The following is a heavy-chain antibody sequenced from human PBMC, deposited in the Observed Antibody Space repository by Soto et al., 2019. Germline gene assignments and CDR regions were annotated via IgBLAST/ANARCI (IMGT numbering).Heavy chain of an antibody. V-gene: IGHV3-48*02. CDR1: GFTFSSYS. J-gene: IGHJ4*02. CDR3: ARDPRYSGSYFDY. CDR2: ISSSSSTI. D-gene: IGHD1-26*01. Sequence: EVQLVESGGGLVQPGGSLRLSCAASGFTFSSYSMNWVRQAPGKGLEWVSYISSSSSTIYYADSVKGRFTISRDNAKNSLYLQINSLRDEDTAVYYCARDPRYSGSYFDYWGQGTLVTVSS.